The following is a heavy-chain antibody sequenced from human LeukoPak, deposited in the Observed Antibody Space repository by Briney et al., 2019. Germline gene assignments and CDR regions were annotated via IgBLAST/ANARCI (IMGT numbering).Heavy chain of an antibody. CDR2: INSEGSST. D-gene: IGHD6-13*01. V-gene: IGHV3-74*01. J-gene: IGHJ4*02. CDR1: GFTFSIYW. Sequence: PGGSLRLSCAASGFTFSIYWMHWVRQAPGEGLVWVSRINSEGSSTRYADSVEGRFTISRDNAKNTLYLQMSSLRVEDTAVYYCARSHASYSSSWEFSYYFDYWGQGTLVTVSS. CDR3: ARSHASYSSSWEFSYYFDY.